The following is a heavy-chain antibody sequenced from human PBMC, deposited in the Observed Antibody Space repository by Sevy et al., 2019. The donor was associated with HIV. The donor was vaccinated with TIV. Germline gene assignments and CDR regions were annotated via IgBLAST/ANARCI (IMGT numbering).Heavy chain of an antibody. CDR3: TTRGYHGGFDI. CDR2: IKSKTDGGTI. V-gene: IGHV3-15*01. Sequence: GGSLRLSCAASGFSFSNAWMSWVRQAPGKGLEWVGRIKSKTDGGTIDYAATVKGRVNISRDDSKNTLYLQMNSLKTEDTGVYYCTTRGYHGGFDIWGQGTMVTVSS. CDR1: GFSFSNAW. D-gene: IGHD3-16*02. J-gene: IGHJ3*02.